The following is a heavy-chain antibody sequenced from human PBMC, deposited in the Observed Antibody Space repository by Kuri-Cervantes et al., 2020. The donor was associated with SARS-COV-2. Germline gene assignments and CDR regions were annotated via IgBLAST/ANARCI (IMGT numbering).Heavy chain of an antibody. V-gene: IGHV4-39*01. Sequence: GSLRLSCTVSGGSISSSSYYWGWIRQPPGKGLEWMGSIYYSGITYYNPSLKSRVTISVDTSKNQFSLKLSSVTAADTAVYYCARQMMSSITIFGVVITRNWFDPWGQGTLVTVSS. CDR2: IYYSGIT. D-gene: IGHD3-3*01. J-gene: IGHJ5*02. CDR3: ARQMMSSITIFGVVITRNWFDP. CDR1: GGSISSSSYY.